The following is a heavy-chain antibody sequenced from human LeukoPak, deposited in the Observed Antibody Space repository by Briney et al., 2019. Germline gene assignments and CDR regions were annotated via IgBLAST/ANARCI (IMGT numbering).Heavy chain of an antibody. Sequence: SETLSLTCTVSGGSISTYYWSRIRQSPGKGLEWIGYIYYSGSTNYNPSLKSRVTISVDTSKNHFSLNLSSVTAADTAVYYCARGYSSNYYYYGMDVWGQGTTVTVSS. CDR1: GGSISTYY. CDR3: ARGYSSNYYYYGMDV. J-gene: IGHJ6*02. V-gene: IGHV4-59*01. CDR2: IYYSGST. D-gene: IGHD5-18*01.